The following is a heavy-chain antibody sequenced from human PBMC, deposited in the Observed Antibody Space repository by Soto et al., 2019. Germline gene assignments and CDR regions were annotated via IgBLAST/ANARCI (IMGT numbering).Heavy chain of an antibody. V-gene: IGHV3-33*01. CDR3: ARDKDWAFDN. CDR1: GFTFSTYG. J-gene: IGHJ4*02. D-gene: IGHD3-9*01. Sequence: GGSMRLSCAASGFTFSTYGMHWVRQAPGKGLEWVAVIWYDGGNKYYADSVQGRFTISRDNAQNSLSLQMNSLRVEDTGIYYCARDKDWAFDNWGQGTLVTVSS. CDR2: IWYDGGNK.